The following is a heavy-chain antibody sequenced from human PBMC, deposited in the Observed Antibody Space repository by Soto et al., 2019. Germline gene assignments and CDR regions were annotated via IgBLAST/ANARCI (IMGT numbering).Heavy chain of an antibody. Sequence: GGSLRLSCAASGFTFSSFAMSWVRQAPGKGLEWVSSLSGSSDRTYYADSVKGRFTIFRDNSQSTLYLQMNSLRAEDTAVYYCAKFRFSCSGTNCYFDYWGQGTLVTVSS. CDR1: GFTFSSFA. J-gene: IGHJ4*02. V-gene: IGHV3-23*01. D-gene: IGHD2-15*01. CDR2: LSGSSDRT. CDR3: AKFRFSCSGTNCYFDY.